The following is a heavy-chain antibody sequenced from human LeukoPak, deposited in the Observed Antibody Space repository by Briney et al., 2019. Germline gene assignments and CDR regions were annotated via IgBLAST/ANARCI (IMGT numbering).Heavy chain of an antibody. D-gene: IGHD6-19*01. Sequence: GGSLRLSCAASGFTFSDAWMSWVRQAPGKGLEWVGRIKSKIDGATTDYAAPVKGRFTISRDDSKNTLYLQMNSLKTEDTAVYYCARDTEGSSWGQGTLVTVSS. CDR2: IKSKIDGATT. CDR1: GFTFSDAW. V-gene: IGHV3-15*01. J-gene: IGHJ5*02. CDR3: ARDTEGSS.